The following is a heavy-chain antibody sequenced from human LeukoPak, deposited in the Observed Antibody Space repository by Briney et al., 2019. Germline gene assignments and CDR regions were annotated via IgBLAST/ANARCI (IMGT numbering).Heavy chain of an antibody. V-gene: IGHV3-7*03. D-gene: IGHD3-9*01. CDR1: GFTFSSYW. CDR2: IKQDGSEK. Sequence: GGSLRLSCAASGFTFSSYWMSWVRQASGKGLEWVANIKQDGSEKYYVDSVKGRFTISRDNAKNSLYLQMNSLRAEDTAVYYCASSGSLRYFDWLSLGYYYGMDVWGQGTTVTVSS. J-gene: IGHJ6*02. CDR3: ASSGSLRYFDWLSLGYYYGMDV.